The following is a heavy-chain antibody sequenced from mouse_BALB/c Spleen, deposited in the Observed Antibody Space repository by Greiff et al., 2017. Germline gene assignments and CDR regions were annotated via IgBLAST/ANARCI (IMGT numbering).Heavy chain of an antibody. CDR3: ASHRYDDAMDY. CDR2: ISSGGGST. Sequence: EVKVVESGGGLVKPGGSLKLSCAASGFAFSSYDMSWVRQTPEKRLEWVAYISSGGGSTYYPDTVKGRFTISRDNAKNTLYLQMSSLKSEDTAMYYCASHRYDDAMDYWGQGTSVTVSS. CDR1: GFAFSSYD. V-gene: IGHV5-12-1*01. D-gene: IGHD2-14*01. J-gene: IGHJ4*01.